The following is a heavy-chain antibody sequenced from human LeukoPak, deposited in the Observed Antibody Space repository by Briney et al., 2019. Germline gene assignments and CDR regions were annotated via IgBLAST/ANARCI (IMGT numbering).Heavy chain of an antibody. V-gene: IGHV4-30-4*01. J-gene: IGHJ4*02. CDR3: ARERAPTFLRLGELPPYYFDY. CDR1: GGSISSGDYY. CDR2: IYYSGST. Sequence: SETLSLTCTVSGGSISSGDYYWSWIRQPPGKGLEWIGYIYYSGSTYYNPSLKSRVTISVDTSKNQFPLKLSSVTAADTAVYYCARERAPTFLRLGELPPYYFDYWGQGTLVTVSS. D-gene: IGHD3-16*01.